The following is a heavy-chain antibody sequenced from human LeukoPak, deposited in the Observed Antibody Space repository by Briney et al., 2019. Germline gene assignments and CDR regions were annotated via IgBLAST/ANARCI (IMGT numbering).Heavy chain of an antibody. CDR1: GFTFSAYW. V-gene: IGHV3-7*01. CDR2: IKQDGSEK. D-gene: IGHD6-19*01. J-gene: IGHJ4*02. CDR3: AGGSGWVTDS. Sequence: GGSLRLSCAASGFTFSAYWMNWVRQAPGKGLEWVANIKQDGSEKYYVDSVKGRFTISRGNAKNSLYLQMNSLRAEDTAVYFCAGGSGWVTDSWGQGTLVTVSA.